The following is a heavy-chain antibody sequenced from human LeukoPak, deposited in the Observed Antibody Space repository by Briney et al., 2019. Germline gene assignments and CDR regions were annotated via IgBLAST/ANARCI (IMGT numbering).Heavy chain of an antibody. CDR3: ARADLKLLWFGESHPDAFDI. D-gene: IGHD3-10*01. CDR2: ISGNGDIT. J-gene: IGHJ3*02. CDR1: GFTFSSYA. V-gene: IGHV3-23*01. Sequence: GGSLRLSCAASGFTFSSYAMTWVRQAPGKGLEWVSDISGNGDITYYADSVKGRFTISRDNSKNTLYLQMNSLRAEDTAVYYCARADLKLLWFGESHPDAFDIWGQGTMVTVSS.